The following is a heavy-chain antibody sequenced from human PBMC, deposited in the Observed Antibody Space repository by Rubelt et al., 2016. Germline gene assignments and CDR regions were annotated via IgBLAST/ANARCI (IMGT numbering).Heavy chain of an antibody. D-gene: IGHD6-19*01. V-gene: IGHV6-1*01. J-gene: IGHJ4*02. Sequence: QVQLQQSGPGLVKPSQTLSLTCAISGDSVSSNSAAWNWIRQSPSKGLEWLGRTYYRSKRYNDFSVSVKSRITINTYTSNNQFSLRLKSVSPEDTAVYYCAREYSSGWWNWGQGTLVTVSS. CDR1: GDSVSSNSAA. CDR3: AREYSSGWWN. CDR2: TYYRSKRYN.